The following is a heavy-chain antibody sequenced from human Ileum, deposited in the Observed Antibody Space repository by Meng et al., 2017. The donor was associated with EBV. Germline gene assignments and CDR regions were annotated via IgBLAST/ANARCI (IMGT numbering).Heavy chain of an antibody. Sequence: QVKLVQSGSELKKPGASVRISCKASGYTFTTYGMNWVRQAPGQGLEWMGWINTNTGKPTYAQGLTGRFVFSLDTSVSTAYLQISSLKAEDTAAYYCARDSEAADYWGQGTLVTVSS. CDR2: INTNTGKP. D-gene: IGHD6-25*01. CDR1: GYTFTTYG. CDR3: ARDSEAADY. J-gene: IGHJ4*02. V-gene: IGHV7-4-1*02.